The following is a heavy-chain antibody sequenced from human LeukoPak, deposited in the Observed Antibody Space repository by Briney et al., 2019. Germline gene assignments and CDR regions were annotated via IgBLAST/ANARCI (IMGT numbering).Heavy chain of an antibody. CDR3: AKARNTYGSGSYYSRWFDP. V-gene: IGHV3-23*01. D-gene: IGHD3-10*01. Sequence: TGGSLRLSCAASGVTFSRYEMNCVRQAPGKGLEWVSAISGSGGSTYYADSVKGRFTISRDNSKNTLYLQMNSLRAEDTAVYYCAKARNTYGSGSYYSRWFDPWGQGTLVTVSS. CDR1: GVTFSRYE. CDR2: ISGSGGST. J-gene: IGHJ5*02.